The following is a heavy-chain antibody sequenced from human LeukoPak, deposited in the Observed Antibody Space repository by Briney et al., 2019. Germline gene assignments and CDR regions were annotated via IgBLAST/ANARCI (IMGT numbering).Heavy chain of an antibody. D-gene: IGHD6-13*01. Sequence: SETLSLTCAVYGGSFSGYYWSWIRQPPGKGLEWIGSIYYSGSTYYNPSLKSRVTISVDTSKNQFSLKLSSVTAADTAVYYCARVGAAAGTYYYYYGMDVWGQGTRSPSP. V-gene: IGHV4-34*01. J-gene: IGHJ6*02. CDR2: IYYSGST. CDR1: GGSFSGYY. CDR3: ARVGAAAGTYYYYYGMDV.